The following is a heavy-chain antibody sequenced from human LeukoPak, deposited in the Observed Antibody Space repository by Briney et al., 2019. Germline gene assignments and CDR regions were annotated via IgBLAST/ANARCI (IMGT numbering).Heavy chain of an antibody. CDR1: GGSISSSSYY. CDR3: ARVVTAYYYYYGMDV. CDR2: IYYSGST. D-gene: IGHD2-21*02. V-gene: IGHV4-39*01. Sequence: SETLSLTCTVSGGSISSSSYYWGWIRQPPGKGLEWIGSIYYSGSTYYNPSLKSRVTISVDTSKNQFSLKLSSVTAADTAVYYCARVVTAYYYYYGMDVWGQGTTVTVSS. J-gene: IGHJ6*02.